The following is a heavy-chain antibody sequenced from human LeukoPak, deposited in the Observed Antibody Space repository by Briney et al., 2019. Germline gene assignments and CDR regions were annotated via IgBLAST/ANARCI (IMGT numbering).Heavy chain of an antibody. J-gene: IGHJ3*02. V-gene: IGHV3-30*02. CDR1: GFTFDDYC. CDR2: IRYDGGNK. Sequence: GESLRLSCAASGFTFDDYCMHWVRQAPGKGLEWVAFIRYDGGNKYYAESVKGRFTISRDNSKNTLYLQMNSLRAEDTAVYYCAKDQPDRLLYCGGDCPDAFDIWGGGTMVTVPS. CDR3: AKDQPDRLLYCGGDCPDAFDI. D-gene: IGHD2-21*01.